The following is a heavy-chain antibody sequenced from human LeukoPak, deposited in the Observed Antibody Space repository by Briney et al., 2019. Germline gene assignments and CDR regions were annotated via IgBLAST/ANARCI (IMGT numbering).Heavy chain of an antibody. J-gene: IGHJ3*02. Sequence: GGSLRLSCAASGFTFSDYYMIWLRQAPGKGLEWVSYISNSGSAIYLADSVKGRFTISRDNAKNSLYLQMNSLRTEDTALYYCAKGHYYDFWSGYSEDSFDIWGQGTMVTVS. CDR2: ISNSGSAI. V-gene: IGHV3-11*01. CDR3: AKGHYYDFWSGYSEDSFDI. CDR1: GFTFSDYY. D-gene: IGHD3-3*01.